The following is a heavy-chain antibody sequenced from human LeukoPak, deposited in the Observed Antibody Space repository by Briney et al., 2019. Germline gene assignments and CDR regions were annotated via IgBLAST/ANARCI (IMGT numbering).Heavy chain of an antibody. J-gene: IGHJ4*02. CDR1: GYTFTSYG. V-gene: IGHV1-24*01. CDR3: ATAELGGYVWGSYRF. CDR2: FDPEDGET. D-gene: IGHD3-16*02. Sequence: GASVKVSCKASGYTFTSYGISWVRQAPGKGLEWLGSFDPEDGETIYAQKFQGRVTMTEDTSTDTAYMELSSLRSEDTAVYCCATAELGGYVWGSYRFWGQGTLVTVSS.